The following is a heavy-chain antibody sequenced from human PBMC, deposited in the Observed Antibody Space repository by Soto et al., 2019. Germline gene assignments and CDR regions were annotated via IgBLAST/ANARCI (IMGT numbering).Heavy chain of an antibody. CDR1: GFTFSSYG. V-gene: IGHV3-30*18. CDR3: AKDTQSYYDSSGYYNYGMDV. D-gene: IGHD3-22*01. Sequence: GGSLRLSCAASGFTFSSYGMHWVRQAPGKGLEWVAVISYDGSNKYYADSVKGRFTISRDNSKNTLYLQMNSLRAEDTAVYYCAKDTQSYYDSSGYYNYGMDVWGQGTTVTVSS. CDR2: ISYDGSNK. J-gene: IGHJ6*02.